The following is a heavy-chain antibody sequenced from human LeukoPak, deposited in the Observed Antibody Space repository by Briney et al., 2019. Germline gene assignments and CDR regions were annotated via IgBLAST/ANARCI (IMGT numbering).Heavy chain of an antibody. CDR3: ARDQIASPNWELDY. CDR2: VTPNTGGT. CDR1: GYTFTGYY. D-gene: IGHD1-1*01. V-gene: IGHV1-2*02. J-gene: IGHJ4*02. Sequence: ASVKVSCKASGYTFTGYYIRWVRQASGQSLEWMGWVTPNTGGTNYAQKFQGRVTMTRDTSISTAYMELSRLTSDDTAVYYCARDQIASPNWELDYWGQGTLVTVSS.